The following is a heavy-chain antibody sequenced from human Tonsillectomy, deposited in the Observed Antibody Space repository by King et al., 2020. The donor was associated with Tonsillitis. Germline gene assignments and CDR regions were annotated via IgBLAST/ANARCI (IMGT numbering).Heavy chain of an antibody. Sequence: VQLVESGGGVVQPGRSLRLSCAASGFTFSSYAMHWVRQAPGKGLEWVAVISYDGSNKYYADSVKGRFTISRDNSKNTLYLQMSSLRAEDTAVYYCARDFLDAFDIWGQGTMVTVSS. CDR2: ISYDGSNK. D-gene: IGHD2/OR15-2a*01. CDR3: ARDFLDAFDI. J-gene: IGHJ3*02. V-gene: IGHV3-30-3*01. CDR1: GFTFSSYA.